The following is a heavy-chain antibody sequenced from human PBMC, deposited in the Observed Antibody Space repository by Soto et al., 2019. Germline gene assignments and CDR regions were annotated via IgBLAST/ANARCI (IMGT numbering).Heavy chain of an antibody. J-gene: IGHJ4*02. CDR3: SNSPVGKIGSG. D-gene: IGHD6-13*01. CDR2: ARNRAGSYTT. CDR1: GFSFSDHH. Sequence: EVQLVESGGGLAQPGGSLRLSCVGSGFSFSDHHMDWVRQAPGKGLAWVGRARNRAGSYTTEYAASVKGRLTISRDDSKDSQYVQMNSLKTEDTAVYYCSNSPVGKIGSGWGQGTLVTVSS. V-gene: IGHV3-72*01.